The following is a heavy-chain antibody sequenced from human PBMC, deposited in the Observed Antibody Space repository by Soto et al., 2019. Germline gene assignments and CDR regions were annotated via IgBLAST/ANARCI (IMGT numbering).Heavy chain of an antibody. Sequence: GGSLRLSSAASGFTFSSYAMSWVRQSPGKGLEWVSAISGSGGSTYYADSVKGRFTISRDNSKNTLYLQMNSLRAEDTAVYYCAKDWRATVTTAYDYWGQGTLVTVSS. CDR2: ISGSGGST. J-gene: IGHJ4*02. V-gene: IGHV3-23*01. D-gene: IGHD4-17*01. CDR3: AKDWRATVTTAYDY. CDR1: GFTFSSYA.